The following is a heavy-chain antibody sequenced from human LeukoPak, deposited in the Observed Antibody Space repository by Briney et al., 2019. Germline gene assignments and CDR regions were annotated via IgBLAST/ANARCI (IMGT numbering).Heavy chain of an antibody. CDR3: ARVNGWYFGY. CDR2: INSDGSST. D-gene: IGHD6-19*01. J-gene: IGHJ4*02. V-gene: IGHV3-74*01. CDR1: GFTFSSYS. Sequence: PGGSLRLSCAASGFTFSSYSMNWVRHAPGKGLVWVSRINSDGSSTSYADSVKGRFTISRDNAKNTLYLQMNSLRAEDTAVYYCARVNGWYFGYWGQGTLVTVSS.